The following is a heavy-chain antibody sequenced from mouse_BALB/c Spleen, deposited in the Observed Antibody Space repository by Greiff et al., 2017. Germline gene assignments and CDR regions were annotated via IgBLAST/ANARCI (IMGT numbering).Heavy chain of an antibody. Sequence: EVQLVESGGGLVKPGGSLQLSCAASGFTFSDYYMYWVCQTPEKRLEWVGTISDGGSYTYYPDSVKGRFTISRDNAKNNLYLQMSSLKSEDTAMYYWARHPLYDGHYFSYWGQGTTLTVSS. CDR2: ISDGGSYT. CDR3: ARHPLYDGHYFSY. V-gene: IGHV5-4*02. J-gene: IGHJ2*01. D-gene: IGHD2-3*01. CDR1: GFTFSDYY.